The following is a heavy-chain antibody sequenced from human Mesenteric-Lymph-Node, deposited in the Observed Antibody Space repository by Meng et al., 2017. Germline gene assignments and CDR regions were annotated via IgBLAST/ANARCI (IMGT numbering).Heavy chain of an antibody. J-gene: IGHJ4*02. CDR3: ARVSSDYGDYTYFDY. V-gene: IGHV4-4*07. Sequence: SETLSLTCTVSGGSISTYYRSWIRQPAGKGLEWIGRIYSSGSTDYNPSLKSRVTMSVDTSKNQFSLKLSSVTAADTAVYYCARVSSDYGDYTYFDYWGQGTLVTVSS. CDR1: GGSISTYY. D-gene: IGHD4-17*01. CDR2: IYSSGST.